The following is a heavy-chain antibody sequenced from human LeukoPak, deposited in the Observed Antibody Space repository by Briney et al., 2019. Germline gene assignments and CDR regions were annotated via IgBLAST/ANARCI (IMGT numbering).Heavy chain of an antibody. D-gene: IGHD4-17*01. CDR2: ISSSSTYI. V-gene: IGHV3-21*01. J-gene: IGHJ4*02. CDR1: GFTFSSYS. Sequence: PGGSLRLSCAASGFTFSSYSMNWVRQAPGQGLEWLSSISSSSTYIYYADSVKGRFTISRDNAKNSLYLQIHSLRAEDTAMYFCATDYGYYFDYWGQGTLVAVSS. CDR3: ATDYGYYFDY.